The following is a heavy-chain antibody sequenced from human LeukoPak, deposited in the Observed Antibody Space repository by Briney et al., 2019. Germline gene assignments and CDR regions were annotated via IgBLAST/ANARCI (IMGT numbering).Heavy chain of an antibody. V-gene: IGHV3-21*01. Sequence: GGSLRLSCAASGFTFSSYSMNWVRQAPGKGLEWVSSISSSSSYIYYADSVKGRFTISRDNAKNSLYLQMNSLRAEDTAVYYCAREDVVVPPYGMDVWGQGTTVTVSS. J-gene: IGHJ6*02. D-gene: IGHD2-2*01. CDR1: GFTFSSYS. CDR2: ISSSSSYI. CDR3: AREDVVVPPYGMDV.